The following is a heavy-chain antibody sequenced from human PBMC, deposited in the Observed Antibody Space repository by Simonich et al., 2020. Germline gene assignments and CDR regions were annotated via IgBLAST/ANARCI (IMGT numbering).Heavy chain of an antibody. CDR1: GYSISSGYY. V-gene: IGHV4-38-2*01. Sequence: QVQLQESGPGLVKPSETLSLTCAVSGYSISSGYYWGWIRQPPGKGLEWIGGIYHSGGTYYNPSLKSRVTISVDTSKNQFSLKLSSVTAADTAVYYCARAHSRYCSGGSCYFDYWGQGTLVTVSS. CDR2: IYHSGGT. D-gene: IGHD2-15*01. J-gene: IGHJ4*02. CDR3: ARAHSRYCSGGSCYFDY.